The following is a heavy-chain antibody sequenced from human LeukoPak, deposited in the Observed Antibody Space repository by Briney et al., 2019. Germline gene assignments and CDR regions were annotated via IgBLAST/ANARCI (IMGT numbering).Heavy chain of an antibody. CDR1: GYTFTSYG. D-gene: IGHD1-1*01. V-gene: IGHV1-18*01. CDR3: ARDLILNWNDDGRDY. J-gene: IGHJ4*02. CDR2: ISAYNGNT. Sequence: GASVKVSCKASGYTFTSYGISWVRQAPGQGLEWMGWISAYNGNTNYAQKLQGRVTMTTDTTTSTAYMELRSLRSDDTAVYYCARDLILNWNDDGRDYWGQGTLVTVSS.